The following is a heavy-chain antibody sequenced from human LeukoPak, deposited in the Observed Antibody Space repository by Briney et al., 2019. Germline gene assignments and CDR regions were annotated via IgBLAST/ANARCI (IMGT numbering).Heavy chain of an antibody. CDR1: GGTFSSYA. Sequence: SVKVSCKASGGTFSSYAISWVRQAPGQGLEWMGRIIPILGIANYAQKLQGRVTMTTDTSTSTAYMELRSLRSDDTAVYYCCLGPNYGGNLDDYWGQGTLVTVSS. D-gene: IGHD4-17*01. CDR3: CLGPNYGGNLDDY. J-gene: IGHJ4*02. CDR2: IIPILGIA. V-gene: IGHV1-69*04.